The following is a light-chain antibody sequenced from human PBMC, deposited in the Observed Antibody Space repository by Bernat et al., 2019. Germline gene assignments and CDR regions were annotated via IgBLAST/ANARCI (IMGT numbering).Light chain of an antibody. CDR3: HSYDSSNQV. CDR2: EYN. CDR1: SGSIASNY. J-gene: IGLJ3*02. V-gene: IGLV6-57*04. Sequence: NFMLTQPHSVSESPGKTVAISCTRSSGSIASNYVRWYQQRPGSAPTTVIYEYNKRPSGVPDRFSVSIDSPSNSASLTISGLKTEDEAEYYCHSYDSSNQVFGGGTKLTVL.